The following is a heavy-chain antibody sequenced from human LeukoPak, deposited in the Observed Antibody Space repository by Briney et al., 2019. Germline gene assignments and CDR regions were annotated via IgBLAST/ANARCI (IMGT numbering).Heavy chain of an antibody. J-gene: IGHJ4*02. Sequence: SETLSLTCTVSGGSVSSGSYYWSWIRQPPGTGLEWIGYIYYSGSTNYNPSLKSRVTISVDTSKNQFSLKLSSVTAADTAVYYCARGVDYDILTGYLSDSQYYFDYWGQGTLVTVSS. CDR1: GGSVSSGSYY. CDR2: IYYSGST. V-gene: IGHV4-61*01. D-gene: IGHD3-9*01. CDR3: ARGVDYDILTGYLSDSQYYFDY.